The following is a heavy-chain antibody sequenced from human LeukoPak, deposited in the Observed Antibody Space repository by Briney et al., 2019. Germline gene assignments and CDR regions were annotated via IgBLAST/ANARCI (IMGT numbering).Heavy chain of an antibody. D-gene: IGHD3-22*01. CDR2: INWNGGST. J-gene: IGHJ5*02. CDR1: GFTFDDYG. Sequence: GGSLRLSCAASGFTFDDYGMSWVRQAPGKGLEWVSGINWNGGSTGYADSVKGRFTISRDNAKNSLYLQMNSLRAEDTALYYCARVDYYDSSGYYQPWSQGTLVTVSS. CDR3: ARVDYYDSSGYYQP. V-gene: IGHV3-20*04.